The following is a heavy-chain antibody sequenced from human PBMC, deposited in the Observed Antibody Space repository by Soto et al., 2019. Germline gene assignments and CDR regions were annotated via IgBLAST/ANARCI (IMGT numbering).Heavy chain of an antibody. V-gene: IGHV4-30-2*01. Sequence: QLQLQESGSGLVKPSQTRSLTCAVSGGSISSGGYSWSWIRQPPGKGLEWIGYIYHSGSTYYNPSLKSRVTISVDRSKNQFSLKLSSVTAADTAVYYCARYSIAARRGIDYWGQGTLVTVSS. CDR2: IYHSGST. CDR3: ARYSIAARRGIDY. J-gene: IGHJ4*02. D-gene: IGHD6-6*01. CDR1: GGSISSGGYS.